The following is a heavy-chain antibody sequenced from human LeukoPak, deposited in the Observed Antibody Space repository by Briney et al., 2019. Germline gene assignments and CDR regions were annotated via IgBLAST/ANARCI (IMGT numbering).Heavy chain of an antibody. CDR1: GGSISSYY. D-gene: IGHD1-26*01. CDR2: IYYSGST. Sequence: SETLSLTCTVSGGSISSYYWSWIRQPPGKGLEWIGYIYYSGSTNYNPSLKSRVTISVDTSKNQFSLKLSSVTAADTAVYYCAREGSDGVGATTFDYWGQGTLVAVSS. J-gene: IGHJ4*02. CDR3: AREGSDGVGATTFDY. V-gene: IGHV4-59*01.